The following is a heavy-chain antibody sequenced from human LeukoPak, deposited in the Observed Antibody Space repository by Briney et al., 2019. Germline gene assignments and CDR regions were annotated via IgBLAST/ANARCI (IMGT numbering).Heavy chain of an antibody. CDR2: IYSGGST. CDR3: ARVFGAASYYYYMDV. CDR1: GFTVSSNY. J-gene: IGHJ6*03. D-gene: IGHD3-3*01. V-gene: IGHV3-53*01. Sequence: PGGSLRLSCAASGFTVSSNYMSWVRQAPGKGLEWGSVIYSGGSTYYADSVKGRFTISRDNSKNTLYPQMNSLRAEDTAVYYCARVFGAASYYYYMDVWGKGTTVTVSS.